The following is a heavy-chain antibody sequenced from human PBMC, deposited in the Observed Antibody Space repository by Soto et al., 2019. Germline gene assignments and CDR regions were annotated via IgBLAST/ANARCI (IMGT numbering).Heavy chain of an antibody. V-gene: IGHV3-33*01. Sequence: QVQLVESGGGVVQPGRSLRLSCAASGFTFSSYRMHWVRQAPGKGLDWVAVIWFDGSNKYYADSVKGRFTISRDNSKNTLYLEMNSLRAEDTALYYCARASGPFDYWGQGTLVTVSS. CDR2: IWFDGSNK. CDR3: ARASGPFDY. CDR1: GFTFSSYR. J-gene: IGHJ4*02.